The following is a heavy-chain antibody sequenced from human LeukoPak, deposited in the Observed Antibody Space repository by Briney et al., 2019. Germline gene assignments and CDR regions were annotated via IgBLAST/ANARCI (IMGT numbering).Heavy chain of an antibody. CDR2: INAGNGDT. CDR3: ARGPVDAYCSGGSCYSNYYYYMDV. Sequence: ASVKVSCKASGYTFSTYTMHWVRQAPGQRLEWMGWINAGNGDTKYSQEFQDRVTITRDTFASIAYMELSSLTSEDMAVYYCARGPVDAYCSGGSCYSNYYYYMDVWGKGTTVTVSS. V-gene: IGHV1-3*03. J-gene: IGHJ6*03. CDR1: GYTFSTYT. D-gene: IGHD2-15*01.